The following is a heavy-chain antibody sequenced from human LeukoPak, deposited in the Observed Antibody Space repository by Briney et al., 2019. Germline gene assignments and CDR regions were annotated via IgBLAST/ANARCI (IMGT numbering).Heavy chain of an antibody. CDR1: GFTFSNYW. CDR2: INQDGGEK. D-gene: IGHD2-15*01. CDR3: ARDKEYCSGGSCYFGSSFDF. Sequence: GGSLRLSCAASGFTFSNYWMSWVRQAPGKGLEWVANINQDGGEKYSVDSVTGRFTISRDNPKNSLYLQMNNLRGEDTAIYYCARDKEYCSGGSCYFGSSFDFWGQGTLDSVSS. J-gene: IGHJ4*02. V-gene: IGHV3-7*01.